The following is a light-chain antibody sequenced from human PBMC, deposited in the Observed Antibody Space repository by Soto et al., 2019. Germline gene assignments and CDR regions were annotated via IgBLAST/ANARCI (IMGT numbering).Light chain of an antibody. CDR3: QQFDSAPQT. CDR1: QGIRHY. J-gene: IGKJ1*01. CDR2: EAS. V-gene: IGKV1-27*01. Sequence: DIQMTQSPSSLSASVGDRVTITCRASQGIRHYLAWYQQKPGKVPKLLIYEASNLQSGVPSRFRGSGSGTLFTLTSSSLQPEDVATYYCQQFDSAPQTFGEGTKVEIK.